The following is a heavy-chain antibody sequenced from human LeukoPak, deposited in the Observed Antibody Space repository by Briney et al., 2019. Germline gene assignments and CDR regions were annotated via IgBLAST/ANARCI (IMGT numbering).Heavy chain of an antibody. D-gene: IGHD4-17*01. CDR3: ARATTVTIIGLGAFDI. V-gene: IGHV3-20*04. CDR1: GFTFDDYG. Sequence: PGGSLRLSCAASGFTFDDYGMSWVRQAPGKGLEWVSGINWNGGSTVYADSVKGRFTISRDNAKNSLYLQMNSLRAEDTALYYCARATTVTIIGLGAFDIWGQGTMVTVSS. J-gene: IGHJ3*02. CDR2: INWNGGST.